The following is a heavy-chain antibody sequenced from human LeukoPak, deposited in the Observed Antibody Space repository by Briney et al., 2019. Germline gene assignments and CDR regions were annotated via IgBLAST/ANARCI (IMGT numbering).Heavy chain of an antibody. J-gene: IGHJ3*02. CDR3: ARQVTMIVVPPHGAFDI. D-gene: IGHD3-22*01. V-gene: IGHV4-59*08. CDR1: GGSISSYY. CDR2: IYYSGST. Sequence: SETLSLTCTVSGGSISSYYWSWIRQPPGKGLEWIGYIYYSGSTNYNPSLKSRVTISVDTSKNQFSLKLSSVTAADTAVYYCARQVTMIVVPPHGAFDIWGQGTMVTVSS.